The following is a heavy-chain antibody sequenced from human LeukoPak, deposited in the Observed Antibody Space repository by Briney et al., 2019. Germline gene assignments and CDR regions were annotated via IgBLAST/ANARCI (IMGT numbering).Heavy chain of an antibody. CDR3: ARGTFTKLGGYYYYMDV. CDR1: GYTFTIYD. D-gene: IGHD2-8*01. J-gene: IGHJ6*03. CDR2: MNPNSGNT. Sequence: ASVKVSCKTSGYTFTIYDINLVRQATGQGLEWMGWMNPNSGNTGYAQQFQGRVHMARNTSTSTAYMELSSLRSEDTAAYYCARGTFTKLGGYYYYMDVWPKGTTVSVSS. V-gene: IGHV1-8*01.